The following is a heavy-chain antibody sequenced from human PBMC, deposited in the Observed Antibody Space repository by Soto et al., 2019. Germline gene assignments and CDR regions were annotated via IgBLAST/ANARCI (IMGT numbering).Heavy chain of an antibody. D-gene: IGHD2-15*01. CDR3: ARLQYTVVTALDI. V-gene: IGHV1-46*01. CDR2: FNPSGGGT. Sequence: GASVKVSCKASGDTYTSYYIHWVRQAPGQGLGWMGTFNPSGGGTFYAQKFQGRVTISMDTSENQLSLQLSSVTAADTAVYYCARLQYTVVTALDIWGQGTMVTVSS. J-gene: IGHJ3*02. CDR1: GDTYTSYY.